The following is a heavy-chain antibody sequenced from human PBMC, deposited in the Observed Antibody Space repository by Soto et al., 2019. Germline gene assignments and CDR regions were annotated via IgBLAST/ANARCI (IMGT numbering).Heavy chain of an antibody. J-gene: IGHJ5*01. CDR1: GGSFSGHS. Sequence: SETLSLTCAVYGGSFSGHSWTWIRQSPGKGLEWIGDINHSGRVNYSPSLKSRVTISLDTSKNQFSLTLSAVTAADTAMYYCSARAYDTNGYYRFDPWGQGTLVTVSS. CDR3: SARAYDTNGYYRFDP. V-gene: IGHV4-34*01. CDR2: INHSGRV. D-gene: IGHD3-22*01.